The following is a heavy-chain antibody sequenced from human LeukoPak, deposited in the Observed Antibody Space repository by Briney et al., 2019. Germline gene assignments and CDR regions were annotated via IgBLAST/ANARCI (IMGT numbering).Heavy chain of an antibody. J-gene: IGHJ3*02. CDR2: ISSSSSTI. V-gene: IGHV3-48*01. D-gene: IGHD4-17*01. Sequence: GGSLRLSCAASGFTFSSYSMNWVRQAPGKGLEWVSYISSSSSTIYYADSVKGRFTISRDNAKNSLYLQMNSLRAEDTAVYYCARDPDYDLVAFDIWGQGTMVTVSS. CDR1: GFTFSSYS. CDR3: ARDPDYDLVAFDI.